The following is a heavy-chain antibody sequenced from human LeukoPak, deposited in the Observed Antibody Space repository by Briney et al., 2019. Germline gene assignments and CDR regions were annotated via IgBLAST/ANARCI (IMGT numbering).Heavy chain of an antibody. Sequence: ASVKVSCKTSGYTFIDSGVSWVRQAPGQGLEWMGWISAYNGNTDCPQKFQGRVTMTTDTSTSTAYMVLGRLRSDDTAVYYCARAHSSSWYRSDGAFDIWGQGTMVTVSS. CDR2: ISAYNGNT. CDR1: GYTFIDSG. D-gene: IGHD6-13*01. CDR3: ARAHSSSWYRSDGAFDI. V-gene: IGHV1-18*01. J-gene: IGHJ3*02.